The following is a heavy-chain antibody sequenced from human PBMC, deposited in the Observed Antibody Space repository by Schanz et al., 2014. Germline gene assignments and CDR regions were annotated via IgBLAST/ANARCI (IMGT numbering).Heavy chain of an antibody. Sequence: EVQLLESGGGLVEPGGSLRLSCAASGFSFSSYAMGWVRQARGKGLEWVSDMNKSHSTIYYADSVRGRFTISRDNAENTLFLQMNSLRAEDTAVYYCARKVVATIGGYYDNWGQGTLVIVSS. CDR1: GFSFSSYA. V-gene: IGHV3-23*05. D-gene: IGHD5-12*01. CDR2: MNKSHSTI. CDR3: ARKVVATIGGYYDN. J-gene: IGHJ4*02.